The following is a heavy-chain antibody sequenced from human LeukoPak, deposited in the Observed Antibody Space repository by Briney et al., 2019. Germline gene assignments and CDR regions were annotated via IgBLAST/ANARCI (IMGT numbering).Heavy chain of an antibody. J-gene: IGHJ4*02. D-gene: IGHD2-2*01. CDR1: GGSISSGGYY. CDR3: ARLYCTRTSCYVDY. V-gene: IGHV4-31*03. CDR2: IYYSGST. Sequence: SETLSLTCTVSGGSISSGGYYWSWIRQHPGKGLEWIGYIYYSGSTYYNPSLKSRVTISVDTSKNQFSLKLSSVTAADTAVYYCARLYCTRTSCYVDYWGQGTLVTVSS.